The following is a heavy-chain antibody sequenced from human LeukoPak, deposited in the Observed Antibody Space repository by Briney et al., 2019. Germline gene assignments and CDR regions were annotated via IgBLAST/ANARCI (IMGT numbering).Heavy chain of an antibody. D-gene: IGHD3-22*01. J-gene: IGHJ4*02. CDR3: ATRRDSSPHFDY. CDR2: IIPIFGTA. CDR1: GGTFSSYA. Sequence: SVKVSCKASGGTFSSYAISWVRQAPGQGLEWMGGIIPIFGTANYAQKFQGRVTITADESTSTAYMELSSLRSEDTAVYYCATRRDSSPHFDYWGQGTLVTVSS. V-gene: IGHV1-69*13.